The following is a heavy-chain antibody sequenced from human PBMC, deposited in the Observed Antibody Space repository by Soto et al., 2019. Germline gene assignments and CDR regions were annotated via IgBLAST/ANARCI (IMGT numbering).Heavy chain of an antibody. CDR1: GFTFSGSA. D-gene: IGHD3-22*01. J-gene: IGHJ4*02. CDR2: LRSKANSYAT. Sequence: GVSLRLSCAASGFTFSGSAMHWVRQASGKGLEWVGRLRSKANSYATAYAASVKGRFTSSRDDSKHTAYLQMNSLKTEDTAVYYCTRDLLYYYDSSGYGSDYWGQGNLVTVS. CDR3: TRDLLYYYDSSGYGSDY. V-gene: IGHV3-73*01.